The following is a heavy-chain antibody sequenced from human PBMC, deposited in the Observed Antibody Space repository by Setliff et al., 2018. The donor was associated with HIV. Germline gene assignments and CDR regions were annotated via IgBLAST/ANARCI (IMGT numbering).Heavy chain of an antibody. CDR2: IYYRGTT. V-gene: IGHV4-39*01. CDR1: GGSISSSYYY. CDR3: ARRAFKDGYKRSYFDY. D-gene: IGHD5-12*01. J-gene: IGHJ4*02. Sequence: SETLSLTCSVSGGSISSSYYYWGWIRQPPGKGLEWIGAIYYRGTTYYNSTLRSRVTISVATSKNKFSLKLSSVNAADTAVYYCARRAFKDGYKRSYFDYWGQGTLVTVSS.